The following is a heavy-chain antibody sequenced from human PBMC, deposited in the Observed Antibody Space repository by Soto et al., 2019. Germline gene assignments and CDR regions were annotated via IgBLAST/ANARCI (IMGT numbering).Heavy chain of an antibody. V-gene: IGHV3-49*03. CDR1: GFTFGEYA. Sequence: GGSLRLSFTASGFTFGEYAMSWFRQAPGKGLEWVGFIRSKAYGGTTEYAASVKGRFTISRDDSKSIAYLQMNSLKTEDTAVYYCTSSLAVAGTGPFDYWGQGTLVTVSS. CDR2: IRSKAYGGTT. D-gene: IGHD6-19*01. J-gene: IGHJ4*02. CDR3: TSSLAVAGTGPFDY.